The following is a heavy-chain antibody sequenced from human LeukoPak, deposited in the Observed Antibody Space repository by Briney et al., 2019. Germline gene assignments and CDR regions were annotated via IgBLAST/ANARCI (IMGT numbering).Heavy chain of an antibody. CDR2: IIPIFGTA. CDR3: ARDRQQLVLSGWFDP. J-gene: IGHJ5*02. V-gene: IGHV1-69*13. CDR1: GGTFSSYA. D-gene: IGHD6-13*01. Sequence: GASVKVSCKASGGTFSSYAISWVRQAPGQGLEWMGGIIPIFGTANYAQKFQGRVTITADESMSTAYMELSSLRSEDTAVYYCARDRQQLVLSGWFDPWGQGTLVTVSS.